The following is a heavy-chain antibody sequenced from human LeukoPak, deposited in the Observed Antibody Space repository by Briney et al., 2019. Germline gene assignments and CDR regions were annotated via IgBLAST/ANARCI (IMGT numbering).Heavy chain of an antibody. D-gene: IGHD6-13*01. CDR3: AKSRYSSSWYAGTPFDY. CDR2: ISGSGGST. Sequence: GGSLRLSCAASGFTFSSYAMSWVRQAPGKGLEWVSAISGSGGSTYYADSVKGRFTISRDNSKNTLYLQMNSLRAEDTAVYYCAKSRYSSSWYAGTPFDYWGQGTLVTVSS. CDR1: GFTFSSYA. J-gene: IGHJ4*02. V-gene: IGHV3-23*01.